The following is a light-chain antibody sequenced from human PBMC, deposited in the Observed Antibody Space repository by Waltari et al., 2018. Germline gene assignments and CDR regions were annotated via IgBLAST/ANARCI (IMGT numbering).Light chain of an antibody. CDR3: QQRRNWPWT. J-gene: IGKJ1*01. Sequence: ETVLTQSPATLSLSPGDRATFSCRASQNIDSYLAWYQQKPGQALRSLIFDAFNRPTGIPARFSGSRSGTDFNLTISSLESEDFAIYYCQQRRNWPWTFGQGTRVEIK. V-gene: IGKV3-11*01. CDR2: DAF. CDR1: QNIDSY.